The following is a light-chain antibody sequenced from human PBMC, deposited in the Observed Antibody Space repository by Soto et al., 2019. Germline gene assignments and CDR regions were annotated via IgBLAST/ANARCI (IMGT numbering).Light chain of an antibody. J-gene: IGLJ2*01. CDR1: SSNIGAGYD. CDR2: GNS. Sequence: QSVLTQPPSVSGAPGQRVTISCTGSSSNIGAGYDVHWYQQLPGTAPKLLIYGNSNRPSAVPDRCTGSKSGTSASLAITGLQAEDEADYYCRSYGSSLDVVFGGGTKLTVL. V-gene: IGLV1-40*01. CDR3: RSYGSSLDVV.